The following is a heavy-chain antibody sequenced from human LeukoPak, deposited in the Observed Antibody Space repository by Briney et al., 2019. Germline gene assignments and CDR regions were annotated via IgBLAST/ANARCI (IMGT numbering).Heavy chain of an antibody. CDR2: MNPNSGNT. Sequence: GASVKVSCKASGYTFTSYDINWVRQATGRGLEWMGWMNPNSGNTGYAQKFQGRVTMTRNTSISTAYMELSSLRSEDTAVYYCARGYSSGWYGEHAFDIWGQGTMVTVSS. V-gene: IGHV1-8*01. CDR3: ARGYSSGWYGEHAFDI. J-gene: IGHJ3*02. CDR1: GYTFTSYD. D-gene: IGHD6-19*01.